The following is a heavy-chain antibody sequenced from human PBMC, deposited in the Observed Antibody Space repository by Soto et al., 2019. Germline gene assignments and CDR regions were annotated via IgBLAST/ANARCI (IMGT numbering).Heavy chain of an antibody. CDR1: GFTFSSYG. CDR2: IGTAGDT. D-gene: IGHD6-19*01. CDR3: ARGSYSSGWTPGGMDV. V-gene: IGHV3-13*01. Sequence: GGSLRLSCAASGFTFSSYGMHWVRQATGKGLEWVSAIGTAGDTYYPGSVKGRFTISRENAKNSLYLQMNSLRAGDTAVYYCARGSYSSGWTPGGMDVWGQGTTVTVSS. J-gene: IGHJ6*02.